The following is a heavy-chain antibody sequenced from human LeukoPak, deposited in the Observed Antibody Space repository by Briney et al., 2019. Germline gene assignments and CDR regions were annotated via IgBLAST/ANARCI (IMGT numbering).Heavy chain of an antibody. Sequence: PSETLSLTCSVSGDSNSSHYWTWIRLPPGKRLEWVGYISSSGTSNYSPSLKSRVTISIDTSKNQFSLRLTSVTAADTAVYYCARRYCSSTSCYPYDYWGQGTLVTVSS. V-gene: IGHV4-59*11. CDR3: ARRYCSSTSCYPYDY. CDR1: GDSNSSHY. J-gene: IGHJ4*02. CDR2: ISSSGTS. D-gene: IGHD2-2*01.